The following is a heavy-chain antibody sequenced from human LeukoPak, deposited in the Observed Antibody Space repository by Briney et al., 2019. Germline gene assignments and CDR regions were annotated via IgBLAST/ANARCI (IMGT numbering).Heavy chain of an antibody. V-gene: IGHV3-30*18. CDR3: AKDLKAGATAFES. J-gene: IGHJ4*02. D-gene: IGHD1-26*01. CDR1: GFSFSGYG. CDR2: ISSDGSMQ. Sequence: GGSLRLSCAVSGFSFSGYGTHWVRQAPGKGLEWMAVISSDGSMQYYADSVVGRFTISRDSSSNTLFLQMNSLRAEDTAVYYCAKDLKAGATAFESWGQGTLVTVSP.